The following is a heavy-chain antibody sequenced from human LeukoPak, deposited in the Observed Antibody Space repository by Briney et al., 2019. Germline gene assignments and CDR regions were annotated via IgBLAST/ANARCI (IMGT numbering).Heavy chain of an antibody. D-gene: IGHD6-13*01. CDR2: IIPIFGTA. J-gene: IGHJ5*02. CDR3: ARERSDSSSVWFDP. CDR1: GGTFSSYA. Sequence: GASVKVSCKASGGTFSSYAISWVRQAPGQGLEWMGGIIPIFGTANYAQKFQGRVTITADESTSTAYMELSSLRSEDTAVYYCARERSDSSSVWFDPWGQGTLVTVSS. V-gene: IGHV1-69*13.